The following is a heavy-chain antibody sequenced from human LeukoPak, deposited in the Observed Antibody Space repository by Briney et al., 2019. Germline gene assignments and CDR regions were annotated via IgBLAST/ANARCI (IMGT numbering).Heavy chain of an antibody. V-gene: IGHV3-23*01. Sequence: GGSLRLSCAASGFTFSSNGMLWGRQAPGKGLEWVSAISGSGGSTYYADSVKGRFTISRDNSKNTLYLQMNSLRAEDTAVYYCAQGFLYYYYMDVWGKGTTVTVSS. CDR3: AQGFLYYYYMDV. D-gene: IGHD3-10*01. J-gene: IGHJ6*03. CDR1: GFTFSSNG. CDR2: ISGSGGST.